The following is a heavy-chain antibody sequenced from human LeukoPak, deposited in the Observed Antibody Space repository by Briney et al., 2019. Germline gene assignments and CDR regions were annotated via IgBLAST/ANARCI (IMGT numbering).Heavy chain of an antibody. J-gene: IGHJ3*02. V-gene: IGHV1-18*01. CDR2: ISAYNGNT. CDR1: GYTFTNYG. CDR3: TRVRDGYNDAYDI. D-gene: IGHD5-24*01. Sequence: ASVKVSCKASGYTFTNYGISWVRQAPGQGLEWMGWISAYNGNTHYAQNLQGRVTMTTDTSTSTAYMELSSLKSEDTAVYYCTRVRDGYNDAYDIWGQGTMVTVSS.